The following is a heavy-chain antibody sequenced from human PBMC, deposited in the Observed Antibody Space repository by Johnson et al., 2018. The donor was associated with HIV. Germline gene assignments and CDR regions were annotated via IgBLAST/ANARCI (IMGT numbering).Heavy chain of an antibody. CDR2: ISSSGTTV. V-gene: IGHV3-11*04. D-gene: IGHD3-22*01. CDR3: ARDRGYWDAFDI. Sequence: QVQLVESGGGVQRPGGSLRLSCAASGFTFSDYYMSWLRQTPGKGLEWGSYISSSGTTVYSADSVKGRFSIFRDNAKPSLYLQLNSVRAEDTAVYYCARDRGYWDAFDIWGHGTMVTVSS. J-gene: IGHJ3*02. CDR1: GFTFSDYY.